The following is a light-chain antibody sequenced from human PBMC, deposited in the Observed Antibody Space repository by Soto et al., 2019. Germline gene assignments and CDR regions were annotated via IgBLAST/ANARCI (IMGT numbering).Light chain of an antibody. Sequence: AIRMTQSPSSFSASTGDRVTITCRASQGISSYLAWYQQKPGKAPKLLIYAASTLQSGVPSRFSGSGSGTDFTLTISCLQSEDFATYYCQQYYSYPFTVGPGTKVDIX. CDR1: QGISSY. V-gene: IGKV1-8*01. J-gene: IGKJ3*01. CDR3: QQYYSYPFT. CDR2: AAS.